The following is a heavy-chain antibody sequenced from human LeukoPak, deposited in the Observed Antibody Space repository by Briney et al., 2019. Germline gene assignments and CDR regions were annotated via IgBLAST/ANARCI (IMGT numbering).Heavy chain of an antibody. CDR3: AKVFLITMIVGIPDG. CDR2: IRYDGSNR. CDR1: GFTFSSYG. Sequence: PGGSLRLSCGASGFTFSSYGMHWVRQAPGKGLEWVAFIRYDGSNRYYADSVKGRFTISRDNSKNTLHLQMNSLRAEDTAVYYCAKVFLITMIVGIPDGWGQGTLVTVSS. D-gene: IGHD3-22*01. J-gene: IGHJ4*02. V-gene: IGHV3-30*02.